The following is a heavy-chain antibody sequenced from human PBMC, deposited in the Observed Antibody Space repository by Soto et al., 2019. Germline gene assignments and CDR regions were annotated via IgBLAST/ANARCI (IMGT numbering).Heavy chain of an antibody. J-gene: IGHJ2*01. D-gene: IGHD2-15*01. V-gene: IGHV4-59*01. Sequence: QVQLQESGPGLVKPSETLSLTCTVSGGSISSYYWSWIRQPPGKGLEWIGYIYYSGSTNYNPSLKSRVTISVDTSKNQFALKRSSVTAADTAVYYCARELVVAATLYFDLWGRGTLVTVSS. CDR1: GGSISSYY. CDR2: IYYSGST. CDR3: ARELVVAATLYFDL.